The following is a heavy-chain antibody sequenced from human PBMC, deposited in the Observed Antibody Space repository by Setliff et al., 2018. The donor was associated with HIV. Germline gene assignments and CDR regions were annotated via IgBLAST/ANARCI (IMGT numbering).Heavy chain of an antibody. CDR3: VRSGKVGELYGF. CDR2: ISPTDSAT. V-gene: IGHV5-51*01. J-gene: IGHJ4*02. Sequence: GESLKISCKGSGYSFTSYWIGWVRQMPGKGLHWVGIISPTDSATTYSPAFQGHVSMSVDVSTTTAFLERDNVRASDTATYYCVRSGKVGELYGFWGQGTPVTVSS. CDR1: GYSFTSYW. D-gene: IGHD1-1*01.